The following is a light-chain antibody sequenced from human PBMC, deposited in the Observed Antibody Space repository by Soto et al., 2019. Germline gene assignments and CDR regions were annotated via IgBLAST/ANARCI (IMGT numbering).Light chain of an antibody. CDR1: PRVSRD. J-gene: IGKJ2*02. Sequence: EIVCTRYPATLSLSRGERATLSXQASPRVSRDLAWYPQKPGQXTRILXXAQXNRATGIPARFIGSGSGKDFTLTISSLEPEYFAVYYCQQRSNFPTCTFGQGTKPDIK. CDR2: AQX. CDR3: QQRSNFPTCT. V-gene: IGKV3-11*01.